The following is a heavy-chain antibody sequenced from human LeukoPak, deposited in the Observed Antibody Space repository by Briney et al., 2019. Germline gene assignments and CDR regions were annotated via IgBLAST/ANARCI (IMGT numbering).Heavy chain of an antibody. Sequence: ASVKVSCKASGYTFTSYYMHWVRQAPGQGLEWMGIINPSGGSTSYAQKFQGRVTMTRDTSTSTVYMELSSLRSEDTAVYYCARDHSAKAAYCTNGVCYVWFDPWGQGTLVTVSS. V-gene: IGHV1-46*03. CDR2: INPSGGST. CDR3: ARDHSAKAAYCTNGVCYVWFDP. J-gene: IGHJ5*02. D-gene: IGHD2-8*01. CDR1: GYTFTSYY.